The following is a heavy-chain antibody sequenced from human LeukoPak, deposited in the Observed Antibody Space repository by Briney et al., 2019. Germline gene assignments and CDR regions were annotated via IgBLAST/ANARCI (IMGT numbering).Heavy chain of an antibody. CDR2: ISSSGSTI. D-gene: IGHD4/OR15-4a*01. J-gene: IGHJ4*02. V-gene: IGHV3-11*01. Sequence: GGSLRLSCAASGFTFSDYYMSWIRQAPGKGLGWVSYISSSGSTINYADSVKGRFTISRDNAKNTLYLQMNSLRAEDTAVYYCASADNYGGIDYWGQGTLVTVSS. CDR3: ASADNYGGIDY. CDR1: GFTFSDYY.